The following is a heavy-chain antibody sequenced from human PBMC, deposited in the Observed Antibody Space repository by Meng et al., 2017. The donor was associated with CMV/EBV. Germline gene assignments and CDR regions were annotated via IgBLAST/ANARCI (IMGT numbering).Heavy chain of an antibody. V-gene: IGHV3-21*01. J-gene: IGHJ6*02. CDR2: ISSSSSYI. CDR3: AREKDGYNPYYYGMDV. D-gene: IGHD5-24*01. CDR1: GFTFSSYS. Sequence: GGSLRLSCAASGFTFSSYSMNWVRQAPGKGLEWVSSISSSSSYIHYADSVKGRFTISRDNAKNSLYLQMNSLRAEDTAVYYCAREKDGYNPYYYGMDVWGQGTTVTVSS.